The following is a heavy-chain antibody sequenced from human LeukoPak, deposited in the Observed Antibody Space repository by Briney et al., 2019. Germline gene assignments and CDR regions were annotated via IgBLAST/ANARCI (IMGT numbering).Heavy chain of an antibody. D-gene: IGHD6-19*01. CDR2: INPNRGGT. CDR1: GYTFTGYY. CDR3: ARDLGGYSSGLYYFDY. J-gene: IGHJ4*02. Sequence: ASVKVSCKASGYTFTGYYMHWVRQAPGQGLEWMGRINPNRGGTNYAQKFQGRVTMTRDTSISTAYMELSRLRSDDTAVYYCARDLGGYSSGLYYFDYWGQGTLVTVSS. V-gene: IGHV1-2*06.